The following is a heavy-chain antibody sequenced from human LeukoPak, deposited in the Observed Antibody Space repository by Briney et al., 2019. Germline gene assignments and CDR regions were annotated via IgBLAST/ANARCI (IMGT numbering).Heavy chain of an antibody. CDR2: INHSGST. CDR3: ALFRHYYDSSGYYYELDY. J-gene: IGHJ4*02. CDR1: GGSISSGSYY. V-gene: IGHV4-39*07. D-gene: IGHD3-22*01. Sequence: PSQTLSLTCTVSGGSISSGSYYWSWIRQPPGKGLEWIGEINHSGSTNYNPSLKSRVTISVDTSKNQFSLKLSSVTAADTAVYYCALFRHYYDSSGYYYELDYWGQGTLVTVSS.